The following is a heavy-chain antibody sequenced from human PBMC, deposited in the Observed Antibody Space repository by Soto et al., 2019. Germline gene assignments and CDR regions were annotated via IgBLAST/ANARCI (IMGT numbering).Heavy chain of an antibody. Sequence: SVKVSCKASGGTFSSYTISWVRQAPGQGLEWMGRIIPILGIANYAQKFQGRVTITADKSTSTAYMELSSLRSEDTAVYYCASGAAGTLSYLRWFDPWGQGTLVTVSS. CDR2: IIPILGIA. D-gene: IGHD6-13*01. CDR1: GGTFSSYT. V-gene: IGHV1-69*02. CDR3: ASGAAGTLSYLRWFDP. J-gene: IGHJ5*02.